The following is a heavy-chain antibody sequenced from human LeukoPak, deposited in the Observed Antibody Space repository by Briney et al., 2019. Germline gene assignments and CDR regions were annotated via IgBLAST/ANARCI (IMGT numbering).Heavy chain of an antibody. D-gene: IGHD2-8*01. CDR2: INQDGSEK. V-gene: IGHV3-7*01. J-gene: IGHJ4*01. Sequence: GSLRLSCAASGFTFSSYWMSWVRQAPGKGLEWVANINQDGSEKYFLDSVKGRFTISRDNIKNSLYLQMNSLRAEDTAVYYCARDRALNGXNXXYXXXXXYWGXXXLXTVSS. CDR1: GFTFSSYW. CDR3: ARDRALNGXNXXYXXXXXY.